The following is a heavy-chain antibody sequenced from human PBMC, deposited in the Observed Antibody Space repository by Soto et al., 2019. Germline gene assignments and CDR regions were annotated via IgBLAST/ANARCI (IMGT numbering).Heavy chain of an antibody. J-gene: IGHJ4*02. CDR3: TTDGDYGVPPKFGY. D-gene: IGHD4-17*01. CDR2: IKSKINSETT. V-gene: IGHV3-15*07. CDR1: GFTFSNAW. Sequence: EVQLVESGGGLVKPGGSLRLSCAASGFTFSNAWMNWVRQAPGKGLEWVGRIKSKINSETTYYAAPVKGRFTISRDDSKNTLYLQMNSLKTEDTAVYYCTTDGDYGVPPKFGYWGQGALVTVSS.